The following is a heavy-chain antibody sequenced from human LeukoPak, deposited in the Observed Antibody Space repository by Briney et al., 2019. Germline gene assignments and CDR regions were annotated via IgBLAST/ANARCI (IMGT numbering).Heavy chain of an antibody. V-gene: IGHV3-11*01. CDR3: ARIRITMIVVVTLPDY. Sequence: PGGSLRLSCAASGFTFSDYYMSWIRQAPGKGLEWVSYISSSGSTIYYADSVKGRFTISRDNAKNSLYLQMNSLRAEDTAVYYCARIRITMIVVVTLPDYWGQGTLVTVSS. CDR1: GFTFSDYY. J-gene: IGHJ4*02. CDR2: ISSSGSTI. D-gene: IGHD3-22*01.